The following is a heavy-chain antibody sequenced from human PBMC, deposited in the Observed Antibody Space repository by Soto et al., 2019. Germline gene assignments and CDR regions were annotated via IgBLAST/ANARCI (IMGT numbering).Heavy chain of an antibody. V-gene: IGHV1-2*02. CDR1: GYTFTGYF. J-gene: IGHJ5*02. Sequence: ASVKVSCKASGYTFTGYFMHWVRQAPGQGLEWMGWINPYSGGADYAQSFQGRVTMTRDTSISTVYMELSRLRFDDTAVYYCARVIRGAYYNSPLDTWGQGTAVTVSS. CDR3: ARVIRGAYYNSPLDT. D-gene: IGHD3-10*01. CDR2: INPYSGGA.